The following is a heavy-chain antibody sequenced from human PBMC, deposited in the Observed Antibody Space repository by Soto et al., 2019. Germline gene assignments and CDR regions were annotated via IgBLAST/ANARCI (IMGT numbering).Heavy chain of an antibody. CDR2: ISFDGSDK. Sequence: GGSLRLSCAASGFTFGTYGMHWVRQIPGNGLEWVALISFDGSDKFYLDSVKGRFTLSRDNSKNTMFLQMNNLRSEDTALYYCAKDRTTGTQGLFYGLDVWGQGTTVTVSS. CDR3: AKDRTTGTQGLFYGLDV. CDR1: GFTFGTYG. V-gene: IGHV3-30*18. J-gene: IGHJ6*01. D-gene: IGHD4-4*01.